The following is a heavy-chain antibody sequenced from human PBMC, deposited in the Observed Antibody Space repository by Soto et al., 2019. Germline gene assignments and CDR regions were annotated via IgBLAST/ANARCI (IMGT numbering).Heavy chain of an antibody. CDR1: GFTFSSYG. D-gene: IGHD6-19*01. CDR3: ARFGSFGGWYSSGWYDY. CDR2: IWYDGSNK. Sequence: GGSLRLSCAASGFTFSSYGMHWVRQAPGKGLEWVAVIWYDGSNKYYADSVKGRFTISRDNSKNTLYLQMNSLRAEDTAVYYCARFGSFGGWYSSGWYDYWGQGTLVTVSS. V-gene: IGHV3-33*01. J-gene: IGHJ4*02.